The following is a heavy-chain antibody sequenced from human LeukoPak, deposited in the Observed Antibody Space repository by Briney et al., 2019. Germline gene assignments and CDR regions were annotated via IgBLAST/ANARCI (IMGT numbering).Heavy chain of an antibody. Sequence: SQTLSLTCTVSGGSISSGGYYWSWLRQHPGKGLEWIGYIYYSGSTYYNPSRKSRVTISVDTSKNQFSLKLSSVTAADTAVYYCARGPGNSERYFDYWGQGTLVTVSS. CDR3: ARGPGNSERYFDY. D-gene: IGHD4-23*01. CDR2: IYYSGST. V-gene: IGHV4-31*03. CDR1: GGSISSGGYY. J-gene: IGHJ4*02.